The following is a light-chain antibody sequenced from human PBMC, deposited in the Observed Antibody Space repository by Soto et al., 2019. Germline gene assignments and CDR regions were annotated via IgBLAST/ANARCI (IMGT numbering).Light chain of an antibody. V-gene: IGLV1-40*01. Sequence: QSVLTQPPSVSGAPGQRVTISCTGSSSNIGAGYDVHWYQQHPGTAPKPLIYGNSNRPSGVPDRFSGSKSGTAASLAITGLQAEDEADYYCQSYDSSVVFGGGTKLTVL. CDR2: GNS. J-gene: IGLJ2*01. CDR1: SSNIGAGYD. CDR3: QSYDSSVV.